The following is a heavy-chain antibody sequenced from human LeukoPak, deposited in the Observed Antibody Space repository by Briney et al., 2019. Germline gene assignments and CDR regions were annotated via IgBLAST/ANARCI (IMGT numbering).Heavy chain of an antibody. J-gene: IGHJ4*02. CDR2: ISSSSSYI. V-gene: IGHV3-21*01. Sequence: GGSLRLSCAASGFTFSSYSMNWVRQAPGKGLEWVSSISSSSSYIYYADSVKGRFTISRDNAKNSLYLQMNSLRAEDTAVYYCAKHMHYYGSGSPDYWGQGTLVTVSS. CDR3: AKHMHYYGSGSPDY. D-gene: IGHD3-10*01. CDR1: GFTFSSYS.